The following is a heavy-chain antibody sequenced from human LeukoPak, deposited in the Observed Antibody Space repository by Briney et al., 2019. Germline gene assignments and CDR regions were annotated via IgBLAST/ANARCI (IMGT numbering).Heavy chain of an antibody. D-gene: IGHD3-16*02. J-gene: IGHJ6*02. CDR1: GYTFTSYG. V-gene: IGHV1-18*01. CDR3: ARDQGYYDYVWGSYPNYYYYYGMDV. CDR2: ISAYNGNT. Sequence: ASVKVPCKASGYTFTSYGISWVRQAPGQGLEWMGWISAYNGNTNYAQKLQGRVTMTTDTSTSTAYMELRSLRSDDTAVYYCARDQGYYDYVWGSYPNYYYYYGMDVWGQGTTVTVSS.